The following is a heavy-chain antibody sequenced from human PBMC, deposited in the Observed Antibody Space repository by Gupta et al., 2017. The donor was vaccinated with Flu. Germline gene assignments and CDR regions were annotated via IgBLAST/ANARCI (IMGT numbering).Heavy chain of an antibody. V-gene: IGHV3-7*01. J-gene: IGHJ4*02. Sequence: EVQLLESGGGLVQPGGSLRLSCGASGCSFGIYWIGWVRKAPGKGLEGVFIIIRDRSEKFYVDSVEVRLTVSIDNAKNSLYLQMNCLRADDTAVYYCVRDITLARAIYYFDYWGQGTLVTVAS. D-gene: IGHD3-10*01. CDR3: VRDITLARAIYYFDY. CDR1: GCSFGIYW. CDR2: IIRDRSEK.